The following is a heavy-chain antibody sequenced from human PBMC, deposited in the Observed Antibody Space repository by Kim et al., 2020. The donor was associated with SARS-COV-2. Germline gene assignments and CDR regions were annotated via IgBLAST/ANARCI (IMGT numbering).Heavy chain of an antibody. V-gene: IGHV3-33*01. CDR1: GLIFSSYA. J-gene: IGHJ4*02. D-gene: IGHD6-19*01. Sequence: GGSLRLSCVASGLIFSSYAMHWVRQAPGKGLEWMAVIWKDGNTEYYADSVKGRFTISRDNSKNTLYLQMNTLRVEDTAVYYCATAGTAWSVGHWGQGILVSVSS. CDR2: IWKDGNTE. CDR3: ATAGTAWSVGH.